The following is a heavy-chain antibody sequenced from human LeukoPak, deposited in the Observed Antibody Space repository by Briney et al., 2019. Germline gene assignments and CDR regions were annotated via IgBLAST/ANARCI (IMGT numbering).Heavy chain of an antibody. CDR2: IIPIFGTA. D-gene: IGHD2-2*01. CDR3: ARGPIVVVPAASYWFDP. V-gene: IGHV1-69*05. Sequence: SVTVSCKASGGTFSSYAISWVRQAPGQGLEWMGGIIPIFGTANYAQKFQGRVTITTDESTSTAYMELSSLRSEDTAVYYCARGPIVVVPAASYWFDPWGQGTLVTVSS. J-gene: IGHJ5*02. CDR1: GGTFSSYA.